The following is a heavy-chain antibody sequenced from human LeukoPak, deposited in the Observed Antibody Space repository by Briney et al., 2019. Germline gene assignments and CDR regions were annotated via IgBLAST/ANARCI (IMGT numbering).Heavy chain of an antibody. CDR3: ARVARIAAIGYYYYYYYMDV. D-gene: IGHD6-25*01. J-gene: IGHJ6*03. CDR1: GFTFSSYS. CDR2: ISSSSSTI. Sequence: GGSLRLSCAASGFTFSSYSMNWVRQAPGKGLEWVSYISSSSSTIYYADSVKGRFTISRDNAKNSLYLQMNSLRAEDTAVYYCARVARIAAIGYYYYYYYMDVWGKGTTVTVSS. V-gene: IGHV3-48*01.